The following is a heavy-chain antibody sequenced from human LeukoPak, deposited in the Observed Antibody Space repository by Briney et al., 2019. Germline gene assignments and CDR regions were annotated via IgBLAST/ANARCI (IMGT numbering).Heavy chain of an antibody. V-gene: IGHV1-8*01. J-gene: IGHJ4*02. CDR1: GYTFISYD. CDR2: MNPNSGNT. CDR3: ARGREGWFGESELDY. Sequence: ASVKVSCKASGYTFISYDFNWVRQATGQGLEWMGWMNPNSGNTGYAQKFQGRVTMTRNTSISTAYMELSSLTSEDTAVYYCARGREGWFGESELDYWGQGTLVTVSS. D-gene: IGHD3-10*01.